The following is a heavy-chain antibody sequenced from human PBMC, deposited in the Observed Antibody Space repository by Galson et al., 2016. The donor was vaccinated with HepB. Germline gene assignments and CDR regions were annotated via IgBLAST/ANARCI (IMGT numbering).Heavy chain of an antibody. J-gene: IGHJ4*02. CDR3: ARDPASFYYDSRFHPHDY. V-gene: IGHV3-23*01. D-gene: IGHD3-22*01. CDR2: ITAGSTST. Sequence: SLRLSCAASGFTFRSHAMSWVCQAPGRGLEWVSSITAGSTSTFYADSVKGRFTMSRDNSKNTLYLQMNSLRAEDTAIYYCARDPASFYYDSRFHPHDYWGQGTLVTVSS. CDR1: GFTFRSHA.